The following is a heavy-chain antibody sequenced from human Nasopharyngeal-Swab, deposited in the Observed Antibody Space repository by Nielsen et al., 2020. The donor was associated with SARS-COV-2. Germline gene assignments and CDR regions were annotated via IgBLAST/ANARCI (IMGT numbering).Heavy chain of an antibody. CDR2: IYYSGST. Sequence: GSLRLSCTVSGGSISSYYWSWIRQPPGKGLEWIGYIYYSGSTNYNPSLKSRVTISVDTSKNQFSLKLSSVTAADTAVYYCARDTGGLFSTRYYYYYMDVWGKGTTVTVSS. CDR3: ARDTGGLFSTRYYYYYMDV. J-gene: IGHJ6*03. D-gene: IGHD3-10*01. CDR1: GGSISSYY. V-gene: IGHV4-59*12.